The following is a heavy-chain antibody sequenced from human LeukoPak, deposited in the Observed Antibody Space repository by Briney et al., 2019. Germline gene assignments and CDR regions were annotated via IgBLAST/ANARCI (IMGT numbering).Heavy chain of an antibody. J-gene: IGHJ4*02. D-gene: IGHD3-22*01. CDR1: GFTFSSYG. V-gene: IGHV3-33*01. CDR3: ARDSLSSSGYTDY. CDR2: IWYDGSNK. Sequence: GGSLRLSCAASGFTFSSYGMHWVRQAPGKGLEWVAVIWYDGSNKYYADSVKGRFTISRDNSKNTLYLQMNSLRAEDTAVYYCARDSLSSSGYTDYWGQGTLVTVSS.